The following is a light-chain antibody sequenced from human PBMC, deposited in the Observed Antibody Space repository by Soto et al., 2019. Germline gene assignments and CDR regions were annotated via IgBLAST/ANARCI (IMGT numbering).Light chain of an antibody. CDR3: QQYGISQNT. CDR2: GAS. Sequence: ETVMTQSPGTLSLSPGERATLSCRASKSVSSGYLAWYQQKPGQAPRLLIFGASNRATGIPDRFTGSGSGTDFTLTISRLEPEDFAVYYCQQYGISQNTFGQGTKLEIK. J-gene: IGKJ2*01. CDR1: KSVSSGY. V-gene: IGKV3-20*01.